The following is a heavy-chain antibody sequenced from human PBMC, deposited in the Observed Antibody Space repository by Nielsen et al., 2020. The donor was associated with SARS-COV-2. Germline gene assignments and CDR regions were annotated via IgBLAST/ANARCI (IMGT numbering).Heavy chain of an antibody. CDR3: VRIDMATISVDY. D-gene: IGHD5-24*01. CDR2: MYYSGST. V-gene: IGHV4-30-2*01. CDR1: GGSISSGILS. J-gene: IGHJ4*02. Sequence: SETLSLTCAVSGGSISSGILSWSWIRQPPGKGLEWIGYMYYSGSTYYNPSLESRVTISVDRSKSQFSLRLTSVTAADTAVYYCVRIDMATISVDYWGRGTLVTVSS.